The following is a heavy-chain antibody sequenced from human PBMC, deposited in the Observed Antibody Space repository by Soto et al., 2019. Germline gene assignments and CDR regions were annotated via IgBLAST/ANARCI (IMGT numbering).Heavy chain of an antibody. Sequence: QITLKESGPTLVKPTQTLTLTCIFSGFSLRTSGVGVGWIRQPPGKALEWLGFIYWNDDKRYSPSLKSRLTITKDPSKTQVVLTTTNMDPVDTATYYCAKSGSSGWYGWLDPWGQGTLVTVSS. D-gene: IGHD6-19*01. J-gene: IGHJ5*02. CDR2: IYWNDDK. CDR3: AKSGSSGWYGWLDP. V-gene: IGHV2-5*01. CDR1: GFSLRTSGVG.